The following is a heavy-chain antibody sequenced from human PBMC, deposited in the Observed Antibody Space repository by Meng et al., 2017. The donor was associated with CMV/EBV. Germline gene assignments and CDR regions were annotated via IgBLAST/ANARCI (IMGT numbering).Heavy chain of an antibody. CDR2: ISGSGGST. Sequence: GESLKISCAASGFTFSSYWMHWVRQAPGKGLEWVSAISGSGGSTYYADSVKGRFTISRDNSKNTLYLQMNSLRAEDTAVYYCAKDRTVAGKYYFDYWGQGTLVTVSS. D-gene: IGHD6-19*01. V-gene: IGHV3-23*01. J-gene: IGHJ4*02. CDR3: AKDRTVAGKYYFDY. CDR1: GFTFSSYW.